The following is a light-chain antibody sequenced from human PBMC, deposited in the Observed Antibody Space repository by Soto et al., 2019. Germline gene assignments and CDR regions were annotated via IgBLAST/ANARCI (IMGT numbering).Light chain of an antibody. J-gene: IGKJ5*01. V-gene: IGKV3-11*01. CDR2: DTS. CDR1: QSVSSY. Sequence: EIVLTQSPATLSLSPGERATLSCRASQSVSSYLAWYQQKPGQAHRLLIYDTSNRATGIPARFSGSGCGTDFTPTIRRLEPEDFAVYYGQQRSNWPTITFGQGTRLEIK. CDR3: QQRSNWPTIT.